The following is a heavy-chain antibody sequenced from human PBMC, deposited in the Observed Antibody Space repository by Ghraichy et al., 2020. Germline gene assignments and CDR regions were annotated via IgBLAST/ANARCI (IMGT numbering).Heavy chain of an antibody. D-gene: IGHD2-2*02. CDR2: IIPILGIA. J-gene: IGHJ6*02. CDR3: ARDSPYCSSTSCYNYYYYGMDV. V-gene: IGHV1-69*04. Sequence: SVKVSCKASGGTFSSYTISWVRQSPGQGLEWMGRIIPILGIANYAQKFQGRVTITADKSTSTAYMELSSQRSEDTAVYYCARDSPYCSSTSCYNYYYYGMDVWGQGTTVTVSS. CDR1: GGTFSSYT.